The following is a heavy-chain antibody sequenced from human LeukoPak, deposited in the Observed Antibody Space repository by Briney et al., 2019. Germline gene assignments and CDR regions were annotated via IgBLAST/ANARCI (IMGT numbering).Heavy chain of an antibody. CDR3: AREAPSIAVAGRTVGFDP. J-gene: IGHJ5*02. CDR2: ISSSSSTI. Sequence: PGGSLRLSCAASGSTFSSYSMNWVRQAPGKGLEWVSYISSSSSTIYYADSVKGRFTISRDNAKNSLYLQMNSLRAEDTAVYYCAREAPSIAVAGRTVGFDPWGQGTLVTVSS. V-gene: IGHV3-48*04. D-gene: IGHD6-19*01. CDR1: GSTFSSYS.